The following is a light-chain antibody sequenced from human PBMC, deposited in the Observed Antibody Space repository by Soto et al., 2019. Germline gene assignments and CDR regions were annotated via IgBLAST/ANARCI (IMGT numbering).Light chain of an antibody. J-gene: IGLJ1*01. V-gene: IGLV2-8*01. CDR3: TSYAGNNNFV. CDR1: SSDIGAYNY. Sequence: QSVLTQPPSASGSPGQSVTISCSGTSSDIGAYNYVSWYQQHPGKAPQLIIYQINKRPSGVPDRFSGSRSGNTASLTVSGLQPEDEADYYCTSYAGNNNFVFGTGTKLTVL. CDR2: QIN.